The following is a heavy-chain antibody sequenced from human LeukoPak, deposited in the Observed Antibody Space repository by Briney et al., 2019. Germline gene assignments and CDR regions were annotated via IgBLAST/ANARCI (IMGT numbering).Heavy chain of an antibody. CDR2: LSASGGGT. J-gene: IGHJ3*02. CDR1: GLTFSNFA. CDR3: ATVLHTSMTTWAAFDT. Sequence: GGSLRLSCAASGLTFSNFAMTWVRQTPGMGLEWVSALSASGGGTFYAPSVKGRFTISRDNSKNTVSLQMNSLRAEDTALYYCATVLHTSMTTWAAFDTWGQGTMVTVSS. V-gene: IGHV3-23*01. D-gene: IGHD5-18*01.